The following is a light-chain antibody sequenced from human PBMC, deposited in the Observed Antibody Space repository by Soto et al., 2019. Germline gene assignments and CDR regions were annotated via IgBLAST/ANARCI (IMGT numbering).Light chain of an antibody. CDR2: DAS. CDR3: QQSYSTPYN. J-gene: IGKJ2*01. CDR1: QSISSY. V-gene: IGKV1-39*01. Sequence: DIQMTQSPSSLSASVGDRVTITCRASQSISSYLNWYQQKPGKAPKILIYDASSLQSGVPSRFSGSGSGTDFTLTISSLQPEDFATYYCQQSYSTPYNFGQGTKLEIK.